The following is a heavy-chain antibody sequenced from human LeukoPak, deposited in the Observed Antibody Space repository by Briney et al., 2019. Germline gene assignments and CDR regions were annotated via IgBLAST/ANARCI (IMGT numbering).Heavy chain of an antibody. D-gene: IGHD3-22*01. V-gene: IGHV4-59*01. CDR1: GGSISSYY. CDR3: ARVRRYYDSSGYLDY. J-gene: IGHJ4*02. CDR2: IYYSGST. Sequence: SETLSLTCAVSGGSISSYYWSWIRQPPGKGLEWIGYIYYSGSTNYNPSLKSRVTISVDTSKNQFSLKLSSVTAADTAVYYCARVRRYYDSSGYLDYWGQGTLVTVSS.